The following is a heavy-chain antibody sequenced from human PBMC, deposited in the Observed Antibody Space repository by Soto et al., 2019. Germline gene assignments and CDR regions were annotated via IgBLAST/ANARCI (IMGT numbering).Heavy chain of an antibody. CDR3: ARAQHQLAYYYYGMDV. CDR2: ISYDGDNR. V-gene: IGHV3-30-3*01. CDR1: GFSFSHYA. Sequence: GGSLRLSCAAAGFSFSHYAMHWVRQPPGKGLEWVALISYDGDNRYFSDSVRGRYTNSRDNAKKSLYLHMNSLRAEDTDVYYWARAQHQLAYYYYGMDVWGQGTTVTVSS. J-gene: IGHJ6*01. D-gene: IGHD6-13*01.